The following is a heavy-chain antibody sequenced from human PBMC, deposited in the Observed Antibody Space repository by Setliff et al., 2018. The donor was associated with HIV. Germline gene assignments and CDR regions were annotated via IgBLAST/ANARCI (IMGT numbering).Heavy chain of an antibody. V-gene: IGHV1-3*01. CDR1: GYTFTSFY. CDR3: ARDGLSSSWYRWFDP. J-gene: IGHJ5*02. D-gene: IGHD6-13*01. CDR2: INAGNGNT. Sequence: ASVKVSCKASGYTFTSFYIHWVRQAPGQRLEWMGWINAGNGNTKYSQKFQGRVTITRDTSASTAYMELSSLRSEDTAVYYCARDGLSSSWYRWFDPWGQGTLVTVSS.